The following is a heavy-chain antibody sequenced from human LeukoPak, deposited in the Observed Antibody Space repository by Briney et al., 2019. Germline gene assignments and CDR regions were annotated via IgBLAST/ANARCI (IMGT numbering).Heavy chain of an antibody. CDR3: ARVAKSVLRFLEWSTGHTFDP. D-gene: IGHD3-3*01. Sequence: GGSLRLSRAASGFTFSSYWMHWVRQAPGKGLVWVSRINSDGSSTSYADSVKGRFTISRDNAKNTLYLQMNSLRAEDTAVYYCARVAKSVLRFLEWSTGHTFDPWGQGTLVTVSS. CDR1: GFTFSSYW. CDR2: INSDGSST. J-gene: IGHJ5*02. V-gene: IGHV3-74*01.